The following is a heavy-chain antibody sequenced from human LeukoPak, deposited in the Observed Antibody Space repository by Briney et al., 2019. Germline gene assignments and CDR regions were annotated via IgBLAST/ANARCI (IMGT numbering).Heavy chain of an antibody. V-gene: IGHV4-59*01. CDR2: IYYSGST. J-gene: IGHJ4*02. CDR3: ARSFPYSGYEPYYFDY. D-gene: IGHD5-12*01. Sequence: PSETLSLTCTVSGGSISSYYWSWIRQPPGKGLEWIGYIYYSGSTNYNPSLKSRVTISVDTSKNQFSLKLSSVTAADTAVYYCARSFPYSGYEPYYFDYWGQGTLVTVSS. CDR1: GGSISSYY.